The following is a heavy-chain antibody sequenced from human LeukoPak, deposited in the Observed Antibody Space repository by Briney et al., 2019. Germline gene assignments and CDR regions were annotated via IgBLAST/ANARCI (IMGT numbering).Heavy chain of an antibody. J-gene: IGHJ4*02. D-gene: IGHD3-10*01. CDR3: ARDMKGSGSYGHDY. V-gene: IGHV1-2*02. Sequence: GASVKVSCKASGYTFTGYYMHWVRQAPGQGLEWMGWINPNSGGTNYAQRFQGRVTMTRDTSISTAYMELSRLRSDDTAVYYCARDMKGSGSYGHDYWGQGTLVTVSS. CDR1: GYTFTGYY. CDR2: INPNSGGT.